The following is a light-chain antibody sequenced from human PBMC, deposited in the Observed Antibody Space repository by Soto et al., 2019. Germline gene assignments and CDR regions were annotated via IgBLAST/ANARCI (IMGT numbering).Light chain of an antibody. CDR1: SSDVGDYNY. V-gene: IGLV2-14*01. Sequence: QSVLTQPASVSGSPGQSITISCTGTSSDVGDYNYVSWYQQHPGKAPKLMIYEVSNRPSGASNRFSGSKSGNTASLTISGLQAEDEADYYCSSYTRSTTPYVFGTGTKVTVL. J-gene: IGLJ1*01. CDR3: SSYTRSTTPYV. CDR2: EVS.